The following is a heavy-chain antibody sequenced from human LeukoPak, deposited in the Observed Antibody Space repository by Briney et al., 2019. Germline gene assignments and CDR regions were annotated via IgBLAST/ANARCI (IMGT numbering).Heavy chain of an antibody. V-gene: IGHV3-7*01. J-gene: IGHJ5*02. CDR3: AREGRGGTVTVWFDP. Sequence: PGGSLRLSCAASGFTFSSYWMSWVRQAPGKGLEWVANIKQDGSEKYYVDSVKGRFTISRDNAKNSLYLQMNSLRAEDTAVYYCAREGRGGTVTVWFDPWGQGTLVTVSS. D-gene: IGHD4-11*01. CDR2: IKQDGSEK. CDR1: GFTFSSYW.